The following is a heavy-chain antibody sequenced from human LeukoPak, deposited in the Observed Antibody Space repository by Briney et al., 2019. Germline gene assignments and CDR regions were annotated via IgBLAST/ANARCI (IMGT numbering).Heavy chain of an antibody. V-gene: IGHV1-69*06. Sequence: SVKVSCKASGGTFISYAISWVRQAPGQGLEWMGGIIPIFGTANYAQKFQGRVTITADKSTSTAYMELSSLRSEDTAVYYCARYRHDSSGYFDYWGQGTLVTVSS. CDR1: GGTFISYA. J-gene: IGHJ4*02. CDR3: ARYRHDSSGYFDY. D-gene: IGHD3-22*01. CDR2: IIPIFGTA.